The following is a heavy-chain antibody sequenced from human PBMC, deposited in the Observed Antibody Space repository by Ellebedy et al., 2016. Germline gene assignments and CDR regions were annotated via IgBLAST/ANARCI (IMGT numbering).Heavy chain of an antibody. CDR3: ARARIDSQDYYYGMDV. V-gene: IGHV3-11*01. CDR1: GFTLSDYY. CDR2: ISDGGTTV. J-gene: IGHJ6*02. Sequence: GGSLRLSXAVSGFTLSDYYMSWIRHPPGKGLEWAASISDGGTTVYYTDSVKGRFTISRDNARDSLYLHMKSLRAEDTAVYYCARARIDSQDYYYGMDVWGQGTTVTVSS. D-gene: IGHD2/OR15-2a*01.